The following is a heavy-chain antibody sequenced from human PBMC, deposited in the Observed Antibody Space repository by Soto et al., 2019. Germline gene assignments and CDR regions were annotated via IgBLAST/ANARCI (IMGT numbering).Heavy chain of an antibody. V-gene: IGHV1-69*12. CDR2: IMPIFRTP. Sequence: QVQLEQSGAEVKKPGSSVKVSWKASGGTFRNSAISWVRQAPGQGLEWMGAIMPIFRTPDYAQKLQGRVTITADESTSTAYMELSGLRSDDTAVYYCARDNDRPQLGGNYYYILDVWGQGTTVTVSS. CDR1: GGTFRNSA. CDR3: ARDNDRPQLGGNYYYILDV. J-gene: IGHJ6*02. D-gene: IGHD1-1*01.